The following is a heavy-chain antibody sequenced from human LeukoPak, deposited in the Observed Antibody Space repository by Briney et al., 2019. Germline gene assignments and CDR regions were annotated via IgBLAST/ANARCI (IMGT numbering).Heavy chain of an antibody. D-gene: IGHD3-10*01. CDR3: AKGGRRGLLHYYYYYGMDV. J-gene: IGHJ6*02. CDR2: IWYDGSNK. V-gene: IGHV3-33*06. CDR1: GFTFSSYG. Sequence: GRSLRLSCAASGFTFSSYGMHWVRQAPGKGLEWVAVIWYDGSNKYYADSVKGRFTISRDNSKNTLYLQMNSLRAEDTAVYYCAKGGRRGLLHYYYYYGMDVWGQGTTVTVSS.